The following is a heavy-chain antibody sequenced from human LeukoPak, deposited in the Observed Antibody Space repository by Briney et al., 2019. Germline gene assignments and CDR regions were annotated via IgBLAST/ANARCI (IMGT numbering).Heavy chain of an antibody. CDR1: GYSFTSYW. D-gene: IGHD3-10*01. CDR2: IYPGDSDT. Sequence: EESLKISCKGSGYSFTSYWIGWVRQMPGKGLEWMGIIYPGDSDTRYSPSFQGQVTISADKSISTAYLQWSNLKASDTAMYYCARQDYYGPGTLYDMDVWGQGTTVTVSS. V-gene: IGHV5-51*01. J-gene: IGHJ6*02. CDR3: ARQDYYGPGTLYDMDV.